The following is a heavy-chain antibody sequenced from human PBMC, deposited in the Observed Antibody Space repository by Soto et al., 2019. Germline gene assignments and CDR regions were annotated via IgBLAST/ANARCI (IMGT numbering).Heavy chain of an antibody. CDR2: IYYSGST. V-gene: IGHV4-59*06. D-gene: IGHD3-22*01. J-gene: IGHJ4*02. CDR3: ARGDYYDSSDY. Sequence: SETRSLTCTVSGASIGSSYWSWIRQPPGKGLEWIGYIYYSGSTYYNPSLKSRVTISVDTSKNQFSLKLSSVTAADTAVYYCARGDYYDSSDYWGQGTLVTVSS. CDR1: GASIGSSY.